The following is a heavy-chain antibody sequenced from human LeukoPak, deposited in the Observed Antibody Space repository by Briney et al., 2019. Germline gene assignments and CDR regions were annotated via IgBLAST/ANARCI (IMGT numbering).Heavy chain of an antibody. CDR1: GDSTTRNY. J-gene: IGHJ3*01. CDR3: ARGQYNYDSSGRYYAAFDV. V-gene: IGHV4-4*07. CDR2: IYTTQI. Sequence: SETLSLTCTVSGDSTTRNYWSWIRQPAGKGLEWIGRIYTTQINYNPSLKSRVTISADTSKNQFSLRLTSVMAADTAMYYCARGQYNYDSSGRYYAAFDVWGRGSMVIVSS. D-gene: IGHD3-22*01.